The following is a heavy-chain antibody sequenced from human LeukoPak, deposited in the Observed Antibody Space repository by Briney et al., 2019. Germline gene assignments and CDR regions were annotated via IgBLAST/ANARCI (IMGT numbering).Heavy chain of an antibody. V-gene: IGHV3-11*04. CDR3: ARVASRSGRAFDI. J-gene: IGHJ3*02. CDR2: ISSSGSTI. Sequence: PGGYLRLSCAASGFTFSDYYMSWIRQAPGKGLEWVSYISSSGSTIYYADSVKGRFTISRDNAKNSLYLQMNSLRAEDAAVYYCARVASRSGRAFDIWGQGTMVTVSS. CDR1: GFTFSDYY.